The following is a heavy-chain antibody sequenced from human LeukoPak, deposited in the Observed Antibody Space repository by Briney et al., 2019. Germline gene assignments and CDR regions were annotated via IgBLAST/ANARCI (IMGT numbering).Heavy chain of an antibody. CDR3: ARSSIAAAVTEYFQH. V-gene: IGHV1-18*01. CDR2: ISAYNGNT. Sequence: ASVTVSCKASGYTFTSYGISWVRQAPGQGLEWMGWISAYNGNTNYAQKLQGRVTMTTDTSTSTAYMELRSLRSDDTAVYYCARSSIAAAVTEYFQHWGQGTLVTVSS. CDR1: GYTFTSYG. D-gene: IGHD6-13*01. J-gene: IGHJ1*01.